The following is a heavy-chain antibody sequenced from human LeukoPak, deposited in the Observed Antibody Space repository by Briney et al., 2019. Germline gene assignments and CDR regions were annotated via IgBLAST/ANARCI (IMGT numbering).Heavy chain of an antibody. J-gene: IGHJ4*02. D-gene: IGHD3-10*02. CDR3: TRDLRDPQKIRMLDY. Sequence: QTGGSLRLSCAASGFTFSNYWMSWVRQAPGKGLEWVANIKQDGSEKYYVDSVKGRFTISRDNAKNSLYLQMNSLRAEDTAVYFCTRDLRDPQKIRMLDYWGQGTLVTVSS. V-gene: IGHV3-7*01. CDR1: GFTFSNYW. CDR2: IKQDGSEK.